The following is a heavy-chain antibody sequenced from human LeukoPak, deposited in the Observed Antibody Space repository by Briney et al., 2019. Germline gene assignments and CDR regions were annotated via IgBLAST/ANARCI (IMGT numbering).Heavy chain of an antibody. V-gene: IGHV1-2*04. CDR1: GYTFTGYY. D-gene: IGHD2-15*01. CDR3: AREDNTLPYFQH. J-gene: IGHJ1*01. Sequence: ASVKVSCKASGYTFTGYYMHWVRQDPGQGLEWMGWINPNSGGTNYAQKFQGWVTMTRDTSISTAYMELSRLRSDDTAVYYCAREDNTLPYFQHWGQGTLVTVSS. CDR2: INPNSGGT.